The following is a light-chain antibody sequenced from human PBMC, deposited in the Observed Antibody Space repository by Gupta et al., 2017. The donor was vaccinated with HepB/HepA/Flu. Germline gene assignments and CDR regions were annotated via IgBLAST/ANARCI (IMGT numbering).Light chain of an antibody. CDR3: QHYFFSLFT. CDR1: QTDFATSINKYF. J-gene: IGKJ2*01. V-gene: IGKV4-1*01. Sequence: VMNQSPDYLAVSLGEQANISCKSSQTDFATSINKYFVSCYQQRPGQPPRLVCSWSSSQGSVVPDRCSSSGSRTVFILTISSLQPEFVAFYYHQHYFFSLFTFGQGTKVEIK. CDR2: WSS.